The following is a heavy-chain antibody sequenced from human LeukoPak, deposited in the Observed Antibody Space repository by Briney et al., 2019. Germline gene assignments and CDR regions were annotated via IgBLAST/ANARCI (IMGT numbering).Heavy chain of an antibody. V-gene: IGHV1-46*01. CDR2: INPSGGST. D-gene: IGHD3-22*01. Sequence: PEASVKVSCKASGYTFTSYYMHWVRQAPGQGLEWMGIINPSGGSTSYAQKFQGIVTMTRDMSTSTVYMELSSLRSEDTAVYYCARALNLVANYYDSSGYAKHDAFDIWGQGTMVTVSS. CDR1: GYTFTSYY. CDR3: ARALNLVANYYDSSGYAKHDAFDI. J-gene: IGHJ3*02.